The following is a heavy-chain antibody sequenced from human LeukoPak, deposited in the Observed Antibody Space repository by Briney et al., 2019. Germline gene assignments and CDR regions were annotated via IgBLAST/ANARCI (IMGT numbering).Heavy chain of an antibody. CDR2: ISYDGSNK. Sequence: SGGSLRFTSAASGYTFSSYAMPWVRQAPGKGLEWVAVISYDGSNKYYADSVKGRFTISRDNSKNTLYLQMNSLRAEDTAVYYCATEEWTSDYWGQGILVTVSS. CDR1: GYTFSSYA. CDR3: ATEEWTSDY. J-gene: IGHJ4*02. D-gene: IGHD3-3*01. V-gene: IGHV3-30-3*01.